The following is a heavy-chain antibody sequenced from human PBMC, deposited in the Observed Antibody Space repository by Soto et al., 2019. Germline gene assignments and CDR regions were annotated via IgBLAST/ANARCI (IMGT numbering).Heavy chain of an antibody. D-gene: IGHD1-26*01. V-gene: IGHV1-2*04. CDR1: GYTFTGYY. CDR3: ARGGYYYYYYMDV. CDR2: INPNSGGT. J-gene: IGHJ6*03. Sequence: ASVKVSCKASGYTFTGYYIHWVRQAPGQGLEWMGWINPNSGGTNYAQKFQGWVTMTRDTSISTAYMELSRLRSDDTAVYYCARGGYYYYYYMDVWGKGTTVTVSX.